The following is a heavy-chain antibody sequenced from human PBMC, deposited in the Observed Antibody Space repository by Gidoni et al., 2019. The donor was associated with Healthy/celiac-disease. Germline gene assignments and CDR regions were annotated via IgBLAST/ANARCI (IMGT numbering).Heavy chain of an antibody. CDR1: GGTFSSYS. CDR3: ARETYCTNGVCYTGGYYYYGMDV. V-gene: IGHV1-69*01. Sequence: QVQLVQSGAEVKKPGSSVKVSCKASGGTFSSYSISWVRQAPGQGLGWMGGIIPSFGTANYAQKFQGRVTITADESTSTAYMELSSLRSEDTAVYYCARETYCTNGVCYTGGYYYYGMDVWGQGTTVTVSS. D-gene: IGHD2-8*01. CDR2: IIPSFGTA. J-gene: IGHJ6*02.